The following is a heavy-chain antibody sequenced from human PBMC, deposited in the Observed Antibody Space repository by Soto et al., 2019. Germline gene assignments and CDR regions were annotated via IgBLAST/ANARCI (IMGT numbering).Heavy chain of an antibody. Sequence: GGSLRLSCAASGFTFSSYGMHWVRQAPGKGLEWVAVIWYDGSNKYYADSVKGRFTISRDNSKNTLYLQMNSLRAEDTAVYYCAWVSYGYLLGEGPSYYYMDVWGKGTTVTVSS. CDR1: GFTFSSYG. J-gene: IGHJ6*03. D-gene: IGHD5-18*01. V-gene: IGHV3-33*01. CDR3: AWVSYGYLLGEGPSYYYMDV. CDR2: IWYDGSNK.